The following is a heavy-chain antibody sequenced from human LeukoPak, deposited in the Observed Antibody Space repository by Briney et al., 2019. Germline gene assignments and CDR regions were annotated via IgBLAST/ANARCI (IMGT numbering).Heavy chain of an antibody. CDR1: GFTFSSYA. V-gene: IGHV3-30*04. Sequence: GGSLRLYCAASGFTFSSYAMHWLRQAPGKGLKWMAVISYDGRNKYYAYSVKGRFTIARDNSKNTLYLQMNSLRAEDTAVYYCARPTVTDDAFDIWGQGTMVTVSS. J-gene: IGHJ3*02. D-gene: IGHD4-17*01. CDR3: ARPTVTDDAFDI. CDR2: ISYDGRNK.